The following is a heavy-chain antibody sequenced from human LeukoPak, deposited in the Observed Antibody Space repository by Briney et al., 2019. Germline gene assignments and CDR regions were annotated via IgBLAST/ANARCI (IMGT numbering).Heavy chain of an antibody. J-gene: IGHJ4*02. CDR1: GGSFSGYY. CDR2: INHSGST. V-gene: IGHV4-34*01. Sequence: PSETLSLTCAVYGGSFSGYYWSWIRQPPGKGLEWIWEINHSGSTNYNPSLKSRVTISVDTSKNQFSLKLSSVTAADTAVYYCARAASIAVAGPDYWGQGTLVTVSS. D-gene: IGHD6-19*01. CDR3: ARAASIAVAGPDY.